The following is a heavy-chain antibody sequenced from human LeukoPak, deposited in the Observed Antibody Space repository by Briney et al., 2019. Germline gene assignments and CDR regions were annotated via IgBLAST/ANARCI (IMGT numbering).Heavy chain of an antibody. D-gene: IGHD3-22*01. Sequence: GESPTISCQGSGYSITSSWSCGGRQVPGKGLEGIGIIYPGDSDTIYSPTFQAQVTISADKSISTAYLQWSSLMASDTAMYYCARGIFYYDSSGYYYWGQGALVTVSS. CDR3: ARGIFYYDSSGYYY. J-gene: IGHJ4*02. V-gene: IGHV5-51*01. CDR1: GYSITSSW. CDR2: IYPGDSDT.